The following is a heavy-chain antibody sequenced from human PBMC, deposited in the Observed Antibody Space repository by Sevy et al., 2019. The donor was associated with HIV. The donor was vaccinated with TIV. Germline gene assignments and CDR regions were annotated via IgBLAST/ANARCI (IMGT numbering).Heavy chain of an antibody. Sequence: SETLSLTYTVSGGSINSDNWNWIRQPPGKGLEWIGYVHYIGGTNYNPSLKNRVTISVDRTKNQFSLKLTSVTATDTAVYYCARRNDFAIWGQGTMVTVSS. V-gene: IGHV4-59*08. J-gene: IGHJ3*02. CDR3: ARRNDFAI. CDR1: GGSINSDN. CDR2: VHYIGGT.